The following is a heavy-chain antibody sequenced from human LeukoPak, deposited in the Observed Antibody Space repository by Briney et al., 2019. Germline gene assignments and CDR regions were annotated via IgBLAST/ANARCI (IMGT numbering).Heavy chain of an antibody. D-gene: IGHD2-15*01. J-gene: IGHJ3*02. V-gene: IGHV4-39*01. CDR2: IYYSRST. CDR3: ARRRGGSRFAFDI. Sequence: SETLSLTCTVSGGSISSSSYYWGWIRQPPGKGLEWIGSIYYSRSTYYNPSLKSRVTISVDTSKNQFSLKLSSVTAADTAVYYCARRRGGSRFAFDIWGQGTMVTVSS. CDR1: GGSISSSSYY.